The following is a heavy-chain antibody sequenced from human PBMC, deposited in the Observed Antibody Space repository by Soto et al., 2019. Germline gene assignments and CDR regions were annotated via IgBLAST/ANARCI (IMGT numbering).Heavy chain of an antibody. CDR1: GGSISSYY. CDR3: AREGVRSMDV. V-gene: IGHV4-59*01. CDR2: IYYSGST. J-gene: IGHJ6*02. Sequence: PSETLSLTCTVSGGSISSYYWSWIRQPPGKGLEWIGYIYYSGSTNYNPSLKSRVTISVDTSKNQFSLKLSSVTAADTAVYYCAREGVRSMDVWGQGTTVTVSS. D-gene: IGHD3-16*01.